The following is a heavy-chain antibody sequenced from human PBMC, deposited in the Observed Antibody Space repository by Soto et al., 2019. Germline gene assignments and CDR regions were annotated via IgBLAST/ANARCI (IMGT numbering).Heavy chain of an antibody. CDR3: ARDGDSSGYYYAYFDY. CDR1: GFTFSSYG. D-gene: IGHD3-22*01. Sequence: GGSLRLSCAASGFTFSSYGMHWVRQAPGKGLEWVAVIWYDGSNKYYADSVKGRFTISRDNSKNTLYLQMNSLRAEDTAVYYCARDGDSSGYYYAYFDYWGQGT. J-gene: IGHJ4*02. V-gene: IGHV3-33*01. CDR2: IWYDGSNK.